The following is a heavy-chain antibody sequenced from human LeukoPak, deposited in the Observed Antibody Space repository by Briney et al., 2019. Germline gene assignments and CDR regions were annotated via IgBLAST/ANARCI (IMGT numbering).Heavy chain of an antibody. CDR3: AHLTAEASYYYDY. Sequence: SGPTLVNPRQTLTLTCSFSGFSLSSGAVAVGWIRQPPGKALEWLTHIYWNGDEKYNRFLRSRLTITKDTSKNQVVLTMTNMDPVDTGTYYCAHLTAEASYYYDYWGQGIPITVSS. D-gene: IGHD5-18*01. J-gene: IGHJ4*02. CDR1: GFSLSSGAVA. CDR2: IYWNGDE. V-gene: IGHV2-5*01.